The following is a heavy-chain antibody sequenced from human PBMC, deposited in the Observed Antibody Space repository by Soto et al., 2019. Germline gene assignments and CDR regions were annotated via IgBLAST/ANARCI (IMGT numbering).Heavy chain of an antibody. Sequence: QLQLQESGPGLVKPSETLSLTCTVSGGSISSSSYYWGWIRQPPGKGLEWIGSIYYSGSTYYNPSLKSRVTISVDTSKNQFSLKLSSVTAADTAVYYCARHLRRSAVFLGIAVAGTDYYYGMDVWGQGTTVTVSS. CDR3: ARHLRRSAVFLGIAVAGTDYYYGMDV. CDR2: IYYSGST. D-gene: IGHD6-19*01. V-gene: IGHV4-39*01. J-gene: IGHJ6*02. CDR1: GGSISSSSYY.